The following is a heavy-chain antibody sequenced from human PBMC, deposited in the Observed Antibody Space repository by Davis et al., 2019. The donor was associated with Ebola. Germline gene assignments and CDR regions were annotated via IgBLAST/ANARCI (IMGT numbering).Heavy chain of an antibody. CDR2: INPNSGGT. J-gene: IGHJ6*02. Sequence: ASVKVSCKASGGTFSSYAISWVRQAPGQGLEWMGWINPNSGGTNYAQKFQGWVTMTRDTSISTAYMELSRLRSDDTAVYYCASPLRSYYYGMDVWGQGTTVTVSS. CDR3: ASPLRSYYYGMDV. D-gene: IGHD4-17*01. CDR1: GGTFSSYA. V-gene: IGHV1-2*04.